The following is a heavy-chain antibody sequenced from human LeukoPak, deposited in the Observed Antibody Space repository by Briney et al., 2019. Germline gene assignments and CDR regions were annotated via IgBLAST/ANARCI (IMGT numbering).Heavy chain of an antibody. Sequence: PGGPLRLSCAASGFTFSSYAMSWVRQAPGKGLEWVSAISGSGGSTYYADSAKGRFTISRDNSKNTLYLQMNSLRAEDTAVYYCAKLGIVVVPAAILAGGPDYWGQGTLVTVSS. CDR2: ISGSGGST. D-gene: IGHD2-2*03. CDR1: GFTFSSYA. J-gene: IGHJ4*02. V-gene: IGHV3-23*01. CDR3: AKLGIVVVPAAILAGGPDY.